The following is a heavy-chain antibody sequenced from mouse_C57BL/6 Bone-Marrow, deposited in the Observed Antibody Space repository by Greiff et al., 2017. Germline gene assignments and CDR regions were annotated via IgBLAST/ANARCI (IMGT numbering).Heavy chain of an antibody. CDR2: ISGGGGNT. J-gene: IGHJ2*01. Sequence: EVKLMESGGGLVKPGGSLKLSCAASGFTFSSYTMSWVRQTPEKRLEWVATISGGGGNTYYPDSVKGRFTISRDNAKNTLYLQMSSLRSEDTALYYCARKMVTTWGWDYWGQGTTLTVSS. V-gene: IGHV5-9*01. CDR1: GFTFSSYT. D-gene: IGHD2-2*01. CDR3: ARKMVTTWGWDY.